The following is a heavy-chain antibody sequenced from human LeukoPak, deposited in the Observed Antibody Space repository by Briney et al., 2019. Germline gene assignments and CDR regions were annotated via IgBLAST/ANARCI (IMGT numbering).Heavy chain of an antibody. CDR3: ARAPPPYCSSTSCYLAFDP. Sequence: SETLSLTCAVYGGSFSGYYWSWIRQPPGKGLEWIGEINHSGSTNYDPSLKSRVTISVDTSKNQFSLKLSSVTAADTAVYYCARAPPPYCSSTSCYLAFDPWGQGTLVTVSS. J-gene: IGHJ5*02. D-gene: IGHD2-2*01. CDR1: GGSFSGYY. CDR2: INHSGST. V-gene: IGHV4-34*01.